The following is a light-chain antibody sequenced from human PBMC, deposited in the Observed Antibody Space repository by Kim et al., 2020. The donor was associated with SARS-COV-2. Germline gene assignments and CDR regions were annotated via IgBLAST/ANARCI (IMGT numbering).Light chain of an antibody. CDR2: DAS. V-gene: IGKV1-5*01. J-gene: IGKJ2*01. CDR3: QQYKNYSYT. Sequence: DIQMTQSPSTLSASVGDRVTITCRASQNINTWLAWYQQKPGKAPKVLIFDASSLESGVPSRFSGSGSGTEFILTISSLQPDDFATYYCQQYKNYSYTFGQGTKLEI. CDR1: QNINTW.